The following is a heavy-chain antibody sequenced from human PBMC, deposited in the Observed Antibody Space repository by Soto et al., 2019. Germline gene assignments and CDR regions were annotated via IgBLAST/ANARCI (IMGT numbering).Heavy chain of an antibody. CDR1: GFTFSSYA. D-gene: IGHD3-22*01. CDR2: ISGSGGST. V-gene: IGHV3-23*01. Sequence: GGSLRLSCAASGFTFSSYAMSWVRQAPGKGLEWVSAISGSGGSTYYADSVKGRFTISRDNSKNTLYLQMNSLRAEDTAVYYCAKVSTHYYDSSGSRYYHHDVMYVCAQGTTVTVSS. J-gene: IGHJ6*02. CDR3: AKVSTHYYDSSGSRYYHHDVMYV.